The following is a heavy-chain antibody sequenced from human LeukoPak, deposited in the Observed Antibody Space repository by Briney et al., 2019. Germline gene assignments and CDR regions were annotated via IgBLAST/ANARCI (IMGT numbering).Heavy chain of an antibody. Sequence: TGGSLRLSCAASGFTFSSYWMSWVRQAPGKGLEWAANIKQDGSEKYYVDSVKGRFTISRDNAKNSLYLQMNSLRAEDTAVYYCARDGYDSSGYYLYDYWGQGTLVTVSS. CDR2: IKQDGSEK. J-gene: IGHJ4*02. D-gene: IGHD3-22*01. CDR3: ARDGYDSSGYYLYDY. V-gene: IGHV3-7*01. CDR1: GFTFSSYW.